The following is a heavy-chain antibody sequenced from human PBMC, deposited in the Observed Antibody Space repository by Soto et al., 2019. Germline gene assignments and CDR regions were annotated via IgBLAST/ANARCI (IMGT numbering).Heavy chain of an antibody. J-gene: IGHJ4*02. CDR3: AKHRGNNWYEFVDY. CDR2: IGGRANST. CDR1: GFSFSSYA. Sequence: GGSLRLSCAASGFSFSSYAMTWVRQAPGKGLEWVSGIGGRANSTYYADSVKGRFTISRDNSENTLFLQMSSLRADDTAVYYCAKHRGNNWYEFVDYWGQGALVTVSS. D-gene: IGHD5-12*01. V-gene: IGHV3-23*01.